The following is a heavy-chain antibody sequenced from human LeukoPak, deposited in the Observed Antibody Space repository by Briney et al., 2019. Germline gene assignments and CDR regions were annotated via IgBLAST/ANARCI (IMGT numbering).Heavy chain of an antibody. J-gene: IGHJ4*02. CDR3: ARDTGRNYYDSSGLIDY. CDR2: TKQDGNDK. D-gene: IGHD3-22*01. Sequence: GGSLRLSCAASGFRLSNYWMSWVRQAPGKGLEWVANTKQDGNDKYYVDSVKGRFTISRDNAKNTLYLQMNSLRDEDTAVYYCARDTGRNYYDSSGLIDYWGQGTLVTVSS. CDR1: GFRLSNYW. V-gene: IGHV3-7*01.